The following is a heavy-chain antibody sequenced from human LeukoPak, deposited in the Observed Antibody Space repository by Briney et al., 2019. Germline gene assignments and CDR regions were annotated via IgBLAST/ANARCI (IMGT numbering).Heavy chain of an antibody. J-gene: IGHJ3*02. V-gene: IGHV4-39*01. D-gene: IGHD3-10*01. Sequence: SETLSLTCTVSGGSISSRSYYWGWIRQPPGKGLEWIGSIYYSGSTYYNPSLQSRVTISVDTSKNQFSLKLSSVTAADTAVYYCARVSGRDAFDIWGQGTMVTVSS. CDR3: ARVSGRDAFDI. CDR2: IYYSGST. CDR1: GGSISSRSYY.